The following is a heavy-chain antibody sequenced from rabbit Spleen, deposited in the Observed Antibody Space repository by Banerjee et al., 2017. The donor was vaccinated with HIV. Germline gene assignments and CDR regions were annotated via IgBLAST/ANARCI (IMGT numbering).Heavy chain of an antibody. CDR2: IVAGNGNT. V-gene: IGHV1S47*01. CDR1: GFSFSDRDV. Sequence: QEQLEESGGGLVKPEGSLTLTCKASGFSFSDRDVMCWVRQAPGKGPEWVACIVAGNGNTYYASWVNGRFTISRSTSLNTVTLQVTSLTAADTATYFCARDAAGREDFNLWGQGTLVTVS. CDR3: ARDAAGREDFNL. D-gene: IGHD4-2*01. J-gene: IGHJ4*01.